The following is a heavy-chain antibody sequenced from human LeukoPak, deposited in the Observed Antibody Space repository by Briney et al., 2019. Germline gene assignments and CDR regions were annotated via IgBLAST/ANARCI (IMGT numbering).Heavy chain of an antibody. CDR1: GGTFSSYA. J-gene: IGHJ5*02. D-gene: IGHD6-13*01. CDR2: IIPIFGTA. V-gene: IGHV1-69*05. Sequence: SVKVSCKASGGTFSSYAISWVRQAPGQGLEWMGRIIPIFGTANYAQKFQGRVTITTDESTSTAYMELSSLRSEDTAVYYCARSSSSWYGGPPCAPWGQGTLVTVSS. CDR3: ARSSSSWYGGPPCAP.